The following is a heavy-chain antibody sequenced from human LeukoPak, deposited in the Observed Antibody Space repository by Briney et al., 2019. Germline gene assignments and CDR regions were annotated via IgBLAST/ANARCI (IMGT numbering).Heavy chain of an antibody. CDR3: VQDSYAISSSGSTFAS. V-gene: IGHV3-9*03. CDR2: ITSNSGYV. Sequence: PGGSLRLSCAASGSTFSTYWMHWVRQVPGKGLEWVSSITSNSGYVAYADSVKGRFSISRDNAKNSLYLQMNSLRTEDMAVYYCVQDSYAISSSGSTFASWGQGTLVTVSS. D-gene: IGHD2-2*01. J-gene: IGHJ4*02. CDR1: GSTFSTYW.